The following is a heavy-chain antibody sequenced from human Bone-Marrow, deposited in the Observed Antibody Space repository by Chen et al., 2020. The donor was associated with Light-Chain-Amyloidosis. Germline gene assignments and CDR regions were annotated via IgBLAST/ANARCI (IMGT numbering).Heavy chain of an antibody. Sequence: QVQLQESGPGLVKPSETLFLTCTVSGGSISSYYWSWIRQPAGKGLEWIGRIYTSGSTNYNPSRKSRVTMSVDTSKNQFSLKLSSVTAADTAVYYCARSYDSSGYLAYYFDYWGQGTLVTVSS. D-gene: IGHD3-22*01. V-gene: IGHV4-4*07. CDR3: ARSYDSSGYLAYYFDY. J-gene: IGHJ4*02. CDR2: IYTSGST. CDR1: GGSISSYY.